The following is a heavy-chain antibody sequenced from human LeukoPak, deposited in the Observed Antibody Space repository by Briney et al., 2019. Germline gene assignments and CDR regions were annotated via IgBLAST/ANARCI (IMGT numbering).Heavy chain of an antibody. Sequence: ASVKVSCKASGYTFTSYDINWVRQATGQGLEWMGWMNPNSGNTGYAQKFQGRVTMTRDTSISTAYMELSRLRSDDTAVYYCARGDSSGYYYYYYYMDVWGKGTTVTVSS. CDR2: MNPNSGNT. CDR3: ARGDSSGYYYYYYYMDV. CDR1: GYTFTSYD. J-gene: IGHJ6*03. V-gene: IGHV1-8*01. D-gene: IGHD3-22*01.